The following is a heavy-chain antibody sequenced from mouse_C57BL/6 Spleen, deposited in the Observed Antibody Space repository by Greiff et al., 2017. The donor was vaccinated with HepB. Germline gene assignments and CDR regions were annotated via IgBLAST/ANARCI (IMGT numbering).Heavy chain of an antibody. J-gene: IGHJ4*01. CDR2: INPSTGGT. V-gene: IGHV1-42*01. CDR3: ARKLPNGGYAMDY. CDR1: GYSFTGYY. Sequence: EVKLMESGPELVKPGASVKISCKASGYSFTGYYMNWVKQSPEKSLEWIGEINPSTGGTTYNQKFKAKATLTVDKSSSTAYMQLKSLTSADSAVYDGARKLPNGGYAMDYWGQGTSVTVSS. D-gene: IGHD4-1*01.